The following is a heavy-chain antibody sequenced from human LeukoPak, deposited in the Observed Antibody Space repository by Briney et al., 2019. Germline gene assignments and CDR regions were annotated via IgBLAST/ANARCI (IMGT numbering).Heavy chain of an antibody. CDR3: AGLPAYYYDTSGFYFDY. CDR2: IYSGGST. D-gene: IGHD3-22*01. V-gene: IGHV3-66*04. Sequence: GGSLRLSCAASGFTFSSYGMSWVRQAPGKGLEWVSVIYSGGSTYYADSVKGRFTISRDNSKNTLYLQMNSLRAEDTAVYYCAGLPAYYYDTSGFYFDYWGQGTLVTVSS. CDR1: GFTFSSYG. J-gene: IGHJ4*02.